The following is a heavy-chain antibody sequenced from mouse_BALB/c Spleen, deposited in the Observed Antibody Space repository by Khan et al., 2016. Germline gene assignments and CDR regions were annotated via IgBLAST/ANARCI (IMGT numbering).Heavy chain of an antibody. CDR1: GFSLTNSG. CDR3: ARDDQDYDAWFAA. Sequence: QMQLEESGPGLVAPSQSLSITCTVSGFSLTNSGVHWIRQPPGKGLEWLGVIWPGGSTDYNSALMSRLSITTDNSQNQVFLKMISLQTDDTAMYYCARDDQDYDAWFAAWGQGTLVIVSA. J-gene: IGHJ3*01. D-gene: IGHD2-4*01. CDR2: IWPGGST. V-gene: IGHV2-9*02.